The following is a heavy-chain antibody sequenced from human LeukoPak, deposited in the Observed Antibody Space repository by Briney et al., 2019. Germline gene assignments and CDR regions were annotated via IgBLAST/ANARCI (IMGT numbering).Heavy chain of an antibody. D-gene: IGHD3-10*01. J-gene: IGHJ5*02. CDR2: VSTGLTT. V-gene: IGHV4-4*07. CDR3: ARGYGSGSYSA. CDR1: GVSTSSGY. Sequence: PSETLSLTCTVSGVSTSSGYWSWIRQPAGKGLEWLGRVSTGLTTYYNPSLKSRVTMSLDTSENQFSLKLSSVTAADTAVYYCARGYGSGSYSAWGQGTLVTVSS.